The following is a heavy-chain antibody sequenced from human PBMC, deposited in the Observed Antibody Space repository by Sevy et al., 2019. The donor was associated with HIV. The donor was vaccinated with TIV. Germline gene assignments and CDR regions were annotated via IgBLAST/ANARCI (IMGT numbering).Heavy chain of an antibody. CDR1: GFTFSNYG. J-gene: IGHJ4*02. V-gene: IGHV3-33*01. D-gene: IGHD3-22*01. CDR3: ARGGDFNDRSAKRDFDY. Sequence: GGSLRLSCAASGFTFSNYGMHWVRQAPGKGLEWVAIIWYDGSNKYYADSVKGRFTISRDNSKNTLYLQMNSLRVEDTAVYFCARGGDFNDRSAKRDFDYWGQGTLVTVSS. CDR2: IWYDGSNK.